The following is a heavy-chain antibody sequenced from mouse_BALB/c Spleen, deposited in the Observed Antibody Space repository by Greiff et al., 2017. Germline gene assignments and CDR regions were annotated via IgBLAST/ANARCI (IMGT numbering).Heavy chain of an antibody. CDR1: GFTFSSYG. Sequence: EVQLVESGGDLVKPGGSLKLSCAASGFTFSSYGMSWVRQTPDKRLEWVATISSGGSYTYYPDSVKGRFTISRDNAKNTLYLQMSSLKSEDTAMYYCARGDGNSYAMDYWGQGTSVTVSS. D-gene: IGHD2-1*01. CDR3: ARGDGNSYAMDY. CDR2: ISSGGSYT. J-gene: IGHJ4*01. V-gene: IGHV5-6*01.